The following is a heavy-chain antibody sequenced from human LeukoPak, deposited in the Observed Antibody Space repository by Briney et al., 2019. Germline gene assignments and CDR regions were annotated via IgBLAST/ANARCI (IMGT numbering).Heavy chain of an antibody. D-gene: IGHD3-22*01. CDR3: AKIHLKNYYDSSGPLDP. J-gene: IGHJ5*02. CDR2: ISGSGGST. V-gene: IGHV3-23*01. Sequence: PGGSLRLSCAASGFTFSSYGMSWVRQAPGKGLEWVSAISGSGGSTYYADSVKGRFTISRDNSKNTLYLQMNSLRAEDTAVYYCAKIHLKNYYDSSGPLDPWGQGTLVTVSS. CDR1: GFTFSSYG.